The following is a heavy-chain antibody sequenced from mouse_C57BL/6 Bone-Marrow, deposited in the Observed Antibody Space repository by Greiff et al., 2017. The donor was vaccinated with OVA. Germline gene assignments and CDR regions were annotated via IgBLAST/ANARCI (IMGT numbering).Heavy chain of an antibody. V-gene: IGHV1-63*01. Sequence: VQVVESGAELVRPGTSVKMSCKASGYTFTNYWIGWAKQRPGHGLEWIGDIYPGGGYTNYNEKFKGKATLTADKSSSTAYMQVSSLTSEDSAIYYCARSGSTVVAHYFDYWGQGTTLTVSS. CDR1: GYTFTNYW. CDR2: IYPGGGYT. CDR3: ARSGSTVVAHYFDY. J-gene: IGHJ2*01. D-gene: IGHD1-1*01.